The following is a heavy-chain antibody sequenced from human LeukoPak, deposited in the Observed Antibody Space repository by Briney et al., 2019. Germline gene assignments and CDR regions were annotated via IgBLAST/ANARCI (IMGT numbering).Heavy chain of an antibody. Sequence: GGSLSLSCAASGFTFSKAGMSWVRKAPGKGLGWVGRIKSKTDGGTTDYAAPVKGRFTISRDDSKNTLYLQMNSLKTEDTAVYYCTTERFDLWGRGTLVTVSS. CDR2: IKSKTDGGTT. CDR1: GFTFSKAG. CDR3: TTERFDL. V-gene: IGHV3-15*01. J-gene: IGHJ2*01.